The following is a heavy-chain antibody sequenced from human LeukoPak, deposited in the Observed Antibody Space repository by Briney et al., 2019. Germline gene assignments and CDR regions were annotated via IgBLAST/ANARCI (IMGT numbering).Heavy chain of an antibody. V-gene: IGHV3-48*01. CDR3: ARDIASGRQIVYAPSGD. Sequence: GGSLRLSCAASGFTFSSYSMNWVRQAPGKGLEWVSYISSSSSTIYYADSVKGRFTISRDNAKNSLYLRMNSLRAEDTAVYYCARDIASGRQIVYAPSGDWGQGTLVTVSS. CDR2: ISSSSSTI. CDR1: GFTFSSYS. J-gene: IGHJ4*02. D-gene: IGHD5/OR15-5a*01.